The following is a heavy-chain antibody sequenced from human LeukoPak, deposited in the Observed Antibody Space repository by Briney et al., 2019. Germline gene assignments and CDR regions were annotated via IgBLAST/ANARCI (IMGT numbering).Heavy chain of an antibody. Sequence: ASVKVSCKAPGYTFTSYDINWVRQATGQGLEWMGWMNPNSGNTGYAQKSQGRVTMTRNTSISTAYMELSSLRSEDTAVYYCARGLAAAVIIFDYWGQGTLVTVSS. CDR3: ARGLAAAVIIFDY. CDR1: GYTFTSYD. D-gene: IGHD6-25*01. V-gene: IGHV1-8*02. J-gene: IGHJ4*02. CDR2: MNPNSGNT.